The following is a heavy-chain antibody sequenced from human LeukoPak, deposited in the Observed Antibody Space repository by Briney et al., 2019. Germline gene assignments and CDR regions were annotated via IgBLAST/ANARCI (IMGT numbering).Heavy chain of an antibody. D-gene: IGHD5-24*01. V-gene: IGHV4-61*05. CDR3: ARLLRDGYHCWYFDL. CDR2: IYYSGST. CDR1: GGSISSGGYY. Sequence: SETLSLTCTVSGGSISSGGYYWGWIRQHPGKGLEWIGYIYYSGSTNYNPSLKSRVTISVDTSKNQFSLKLSSVTAADMAVYYCARLLRDGYHCWYFDLWGRGTLVTVSS. J-gene: IGHJ2*01.